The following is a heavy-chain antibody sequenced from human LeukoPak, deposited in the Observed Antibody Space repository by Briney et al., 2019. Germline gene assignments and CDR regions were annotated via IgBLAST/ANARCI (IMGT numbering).Heavy chain of an antibody. J-gene: IGHJ4*02. CDR3: ARDPTYYYDSSGYYPGY. D-gene: IGHD3-22*01. CDR2: ISYDGSSK. Sequence: GGSLRLSCAASGFTFSSYAMHWVRQAPGKGLEWVAVISYDGSSKYYADSVKGRFTISRDNSKNTLYLQMNSLRAEDTAVYYCARDPTYYYDSSGYYPGYWGQGTLVTVSS. CDR1: GFTFSSYA. V-gene: IGHV3-30-3*01.